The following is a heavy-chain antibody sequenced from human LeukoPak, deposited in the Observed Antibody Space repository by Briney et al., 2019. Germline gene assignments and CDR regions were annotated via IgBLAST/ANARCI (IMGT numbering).Heavy chain of an antibody. CDR3: ARGPERGWYGDACHYYYYMDV. V-gene: IGHV1-8*01. CDR2: MNPNSGNT. D-gene: IGHD3-10*01. CDR1: GYTFTGYD. J-gene: IGHJ6*03. Sequence: ASVKVACKASGYTFTGYDINWERHATGQGHEWMGWMNPNSGNTGYAQKFQGRVTMTRNTSISTAYMELSSLRSEDTAVYYCARGPERGWYGDACHYYYYMDVWGKGTTVTVSS.